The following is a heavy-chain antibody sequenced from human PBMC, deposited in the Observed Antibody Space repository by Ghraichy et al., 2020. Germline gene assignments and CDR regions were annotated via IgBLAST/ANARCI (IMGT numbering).Heavy chain of an antibody. V-gene: IGHV4-59*01. CDR3: TRGRLRSAPDV. Sequence: SETLSLTCTVSGGSINDYYWSWIRQPPGKGLEWLGYIYYSGSTSYSPSLKSRVTISVDTSKNQFSLKLTSMTAADTAVYYCTRGRLRSAPDVWGQGTMITASS. CDR2: IYYSGST. J-gene: IGHJ3*01. D-gene: IGHD5-12*01. CDR1: GGSINDYY.